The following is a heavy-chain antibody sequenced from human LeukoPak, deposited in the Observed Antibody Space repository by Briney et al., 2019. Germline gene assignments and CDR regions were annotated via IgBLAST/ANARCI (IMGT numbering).Heavy chain of an antibody. Sequence: GGSLRLSCVRSGFSLRSHWVNWVRQSPGKGLEWVANIKPDGSDKYYVDSARGRFTVSRDNAKNSAFLQMNSLRAEDTAIYYCATISAQTFDIWGQGTLVSVSS. CDR3: ATISAQTFDI. CDR2: IKPDGSDK. J-gene: IGHJ3*02. D-gene: IGHD5-24*01. V-gene: IGHV3-7*01. CDR1: GFSLRSHW.